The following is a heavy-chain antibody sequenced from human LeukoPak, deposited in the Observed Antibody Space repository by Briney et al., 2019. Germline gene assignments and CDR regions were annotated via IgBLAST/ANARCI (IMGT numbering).Heavy chain of an antibody. J-gene: IGHJ5*02. CDR3: ARVSRQQLVRFVWFDP. Sequence: RPSETLSLTCAVYGGSFSGYYWSWIRQPPGKGLEWIGEINHSGSTNYNPSLKSRVTISVDTSKNQFSLKLSSVTAADTAVYYCARVSRQQLVRFVWFDPWGQGTLVTVSS. CDR2: INHSGST. D-gene: IGHD6-13*01. V-gene: IGHV4-34*01. CDR1: GGSFSGYY.